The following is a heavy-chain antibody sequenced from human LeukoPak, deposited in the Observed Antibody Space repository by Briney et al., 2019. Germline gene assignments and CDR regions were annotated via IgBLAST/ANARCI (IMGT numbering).Heavy chain of an antibody. CDR3: ARVKDPGGYYYYYYMDI. D-gene: IGHD3-16*01. CDR2: IYHSGST. J-gene: IGHJ6*03. Sequence: SETLSLTCAVSGGSISSSNWWSWVRRPPGKGLEWIGEIYHSGSTNYNPSLKSRVTISVDTSKNQFSLKVSSVTAADTAVYYCARVKDPGGYYYYYYMDIWGKGNTVTVSS. V-gene: IGHV4-4*02. CDR1: GGSISSSNW.